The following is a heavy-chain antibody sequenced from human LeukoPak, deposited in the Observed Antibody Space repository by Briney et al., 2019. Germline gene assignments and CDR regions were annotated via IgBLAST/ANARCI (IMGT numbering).Heavy chain of an antibody. Sequence: ASVKVSCKASGYTSTSYYMHWVRQAPRQGLEWMGIINPSGGSTSYAQKFQGRVTMTRDTSTSTVYMELSSLRSEDTAVYYCARDSPGRYCSSTSCYSYYGMDVWGKGPRSPSPQ. CDR1: GYTSTSYY. D-gene: IGHD2-2*02. CDR2: INPSGGST. J-gene: IGHJ6*04. V-gene: IGHV1-46*01. CDR3: ARDSPGRYCSSTSCYSYYGMDV.